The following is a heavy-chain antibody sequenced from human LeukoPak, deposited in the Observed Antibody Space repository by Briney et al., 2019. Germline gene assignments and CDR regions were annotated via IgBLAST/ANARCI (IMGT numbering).Heavy chain of an antibody. V-gene: IGHV4-31*11. CDR2: IYYSGST. Sequence: SETLSLTCAVSGGSISSGGYYWSWIRQHPGKGLEWIGYIYYSGSTYYNPSLKSRVTISVDTSKNQFSLKLSSVTAADTAVYYCARTADHYYYYYGMDVWGQGTTVTVSS. CDR1: GGSISSGGYY. J-gene: IGHJ6*02. CDR3: ARTADHYYYYYGMDV.